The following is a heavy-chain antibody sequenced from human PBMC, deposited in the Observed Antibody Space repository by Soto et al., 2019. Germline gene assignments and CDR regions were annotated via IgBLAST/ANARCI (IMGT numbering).Heavy chain of an antibody. CDR3: ARVGYYFDY. CDR1: GFTVSSNY. CDR2: IYSGGNT. V-gene: IGHV3-53*01. Sequence: GESLKISCAASGFTVSSNYMSWVRQAPGKGLDWVSVIYSGGNTYYADSVKGRFTISRDNSKNTLYLQMNSLRVEDTAVYYCARVGYYFDYWGQGTPVTVSS. J-gene: IGHJ4*02.